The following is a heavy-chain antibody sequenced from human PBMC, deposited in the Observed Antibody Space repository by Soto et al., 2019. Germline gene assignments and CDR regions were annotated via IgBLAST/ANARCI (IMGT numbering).Heavy chain of an antibody. Sequence: GGSLRLSCAASGFTFSSYWMSWVRQAPGKGLGWVANIKQDGSEKYYVDSVKGRFTLSRDNAKNSLQLQMSSLRDEDTAIYFCARVAYGNGWIFDYWGQGTLVTV. D-gene: IGHD6-19*01. V-gene: IGHV3-7*01. J-gene: IGHJ4*01. CDR2: IKQDGSEK. CDR3: ARVAYGNGWIFDY. CDR1: GFTFSSYW.